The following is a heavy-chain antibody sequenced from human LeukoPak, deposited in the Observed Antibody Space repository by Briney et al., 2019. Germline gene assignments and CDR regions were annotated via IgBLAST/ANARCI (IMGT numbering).Heavy chain of an antibody. CDR2: ISYDEVHK. CDR3: ARDGAAAGTRVAYYYYGMDV. V-gene: IGHV3-30*03. J-gene: IGHJ6*02. CDR1: GFTFSHYG. Sequence: PGRSLRLSCEASGFTFSHYGMHWVRQAPGKGLEWVAVISYDEVHKYSADSVKGRFTISRDNSKNTLYLQMNSLRAEDTAVYYCARDGAAAGTRVAYYYYGMDVWGQGTTVTVSS. D-gene: IGHD6-13*01.